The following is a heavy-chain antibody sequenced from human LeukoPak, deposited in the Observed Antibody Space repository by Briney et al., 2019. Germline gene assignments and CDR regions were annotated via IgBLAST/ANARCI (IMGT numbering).Heavy chain of an antibody. J-gene: IGHJ4*02. CDR2: INPSSGST. Sequence: ASVKVSCKASGNTFTSYYIHWVRQAPGQGLEWMGIINPSSGSTNYAQKFQGRVTMTRNTSISTAYMELSSLRSEDTAVYYCARALSYYYDSSGPEGFDYWGQGTLVTVSS. CDR1: GNTFTSYY. V-gene: IGHV1-46*01. D-gene: IGHD3-22*01. CDR3: ARALSYYYDSSGPEGFDY.